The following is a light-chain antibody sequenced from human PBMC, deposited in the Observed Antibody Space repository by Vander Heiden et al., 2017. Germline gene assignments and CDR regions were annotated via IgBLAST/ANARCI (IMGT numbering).Light chain of an antibody. CDR1: RYNIGSYT. Sequence: QSVLTQPTSASGNPGHSVTIACYGSRYNIGSYTVNWYQQVPGTAPRLLIFKTNQRPSGVPDRFFGSKSGASASLAISGLQSGDEATYYCAAWDDNLSGVLFGGGTKMSVL. CDR2: KTN. V-gene: IGLV1-44*01. CDR3: AAWDDNLSGVL. J-gene: IGLJ2*01.